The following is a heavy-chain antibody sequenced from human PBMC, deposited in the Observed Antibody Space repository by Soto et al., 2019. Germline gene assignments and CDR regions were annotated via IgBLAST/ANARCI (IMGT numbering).Heavy chain of an antibody. CDR3: AKLWSGGAYYRYGMDV. Sequence: GESLKISCKGSGYSFTSYWSGWVRQMPGKGLEWMGIIYPGDSDTRYSPSFQGQVTISADKSISTAYLQWSSLKASDTAMYYCAKLWSGGAYYRYGMDVWGQGTTVTVSS. CDR2: IYPGDSDT. V-gene: IGHV5-51*01. CDR1: GYSFTSYW. D-gene: IGHD3-10*02. J-gene: IGHJ6*02.